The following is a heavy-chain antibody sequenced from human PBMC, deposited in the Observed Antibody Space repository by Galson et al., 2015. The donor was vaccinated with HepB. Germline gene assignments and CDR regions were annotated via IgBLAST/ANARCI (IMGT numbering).Heavy chain of an antibody. J-gene: IGHJ4*02. CDR1: GFTFSGSA. Sequence: SLRLSCAASGFTFSGSAMHWVRQASGKGLEWVGRIRSKANSYATAYAASVKGRFTISRDDSKNTAYLQMNSLKTEDTAVYYCTRLQLQAGGGYWGQGTLVTVSS. D-gene: IGHD5-18*01. CDR2: IRSKANSYAT. V-gene: IGHV3-73*01. CDR3: TRLQLQAGGGY.